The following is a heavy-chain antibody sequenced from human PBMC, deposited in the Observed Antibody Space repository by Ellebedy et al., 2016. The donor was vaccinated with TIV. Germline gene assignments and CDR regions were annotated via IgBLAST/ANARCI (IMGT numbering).Heavy chain of an antibody. Sequence: GESLKISCAASGFNFSSYWMTWVRQAPGKGLEWVSKIRQEGDEIYYVESVKGRFTISRDNAKNSLFLQMNSLRVEDTAVYYCERRASYGDYAVKVNPGFDPWGQGTLVTVSS. J-gene: IGHJ5*02. CDR2: IRQEGDEI. CDR3: ERRASYGDYAVKVNPGFDP. CDR1: GFNFSSYW. D-gene: IGHD4-17*01. V-gene: IGHV3-7*01.